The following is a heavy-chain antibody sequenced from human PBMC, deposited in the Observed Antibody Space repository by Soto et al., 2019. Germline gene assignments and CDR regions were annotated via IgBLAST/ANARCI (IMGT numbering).Heavy chain of an antibody. Sequence: PSETLSLTCAVYGGSFSGYYWSWIRQPPGKGLEWIGEINHSGSTNYNPSLKSRATISVDTSKNQFSLKLSSVTAADTAVYYCASFPSPTGAAAPNHNWFDPWGQGTLVTVSS. V-gene: IGHV4-34*01. J-gene: IGHJ5*02. CDR1: GGSFSGYY. D-gene: IGHD6-13*01. CDR2: INHSGST. CDR3: ASFPSPTGAAAPNHNWFDP.